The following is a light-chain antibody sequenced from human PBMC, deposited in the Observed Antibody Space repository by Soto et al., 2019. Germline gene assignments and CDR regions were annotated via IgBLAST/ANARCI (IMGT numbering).Light chain of an antibody. CDR2: EDD. V-gene: IGLV6-57*03. J-gene: IGLJ2*01. CDR1: SGSIANNY. CDR3: QSYDSTNQGV. Sequence: NFMLTQPHSVSESPGKTVTISCTRSSGSIANNYVQWYQQRPGSAHTAVIHEDDQRPSGVPDRFSGSIDRSSNSASLTISGLKAEDEADDYCQSYDSTNQGVFGGGTKVTVL.